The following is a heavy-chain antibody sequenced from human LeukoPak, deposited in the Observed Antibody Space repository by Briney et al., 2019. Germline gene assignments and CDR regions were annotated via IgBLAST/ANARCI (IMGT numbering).Heavy chain of an antibody. CDR1: GGSVTSYY. D-gene: IGHD4-17*01. CDR2: IYTSGTT. V-gene: IGHV4-4*07. CDR3: ARLSTVTTSFDY. J-gene: IGHJ4*02. Sequence: PSETLSLTCTVSGGSVTSYYWSWIRQPAGKGLEWIGRIYTSGTTHYNPSLKSRVTMSVDTSKNQFSLKLSSVTAADTAVYYCARLSTVTTSFDYWGEGSLVSVSS.